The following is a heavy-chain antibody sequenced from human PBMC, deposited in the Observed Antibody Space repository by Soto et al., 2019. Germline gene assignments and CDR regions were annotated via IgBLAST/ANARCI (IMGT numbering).Heavy chain of an antibody. CDR1: GFTFSSYG. CDR2: IWSDGSNK. D-gene: IGHD6-6*01. Sequence: QVQLVESGGGVVQPGRSLRLSCAASGFTFSSYGMHWVRQAPGKGLEWVAVIWSDGSNKYYADSVKGRFTISRDNSKNRMYLQMNSLRAEDTAVDYCSRRSIAAHHLDYWGQGTLVTVS. V-gene: IGHV3-33*03. J-gene: IGHJ4*02. CDR3: SRRSIAAHHLDY.